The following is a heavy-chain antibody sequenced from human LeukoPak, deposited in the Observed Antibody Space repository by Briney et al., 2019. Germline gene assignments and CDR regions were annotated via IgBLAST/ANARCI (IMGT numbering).Heavy chain of an antibody. Sequence: ASVKVSCKASGYTFTSYYMHWVRQAPGQGLEWMGIINPSGGSTSYAQKFQGRVTMTRDTSTSTVYMELSSLRSEDTAVYYCASGPIAVAGSDAFDIWGQGTMVTVSS. D-gene: IGHD6-19*01. V-gene: IGHV1-46*01. CDR1: GYTFTSYY. J-gene: IGHJ3*02. CDR3: ASGPIAVAGSDAFDI. CDR2: INPSGGST.